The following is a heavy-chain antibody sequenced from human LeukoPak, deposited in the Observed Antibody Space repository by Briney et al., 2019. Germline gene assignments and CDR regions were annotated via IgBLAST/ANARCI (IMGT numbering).Heavy chain of an antibody. CDR3: ARHKSFYGSGSAFDY. D-gene: IGHD3-10*01. Sequence: KTSETLSLTCTVSGGSISSSSYYWGWIRQPPGKALEWIGNIYYSGSTYYNPSLKSRVTISVDTSKDQFSLKLGSVTAADTAVYYCARHKSFYGSGSAFDYWGQGTLVTVSS. J-gene: IGHJ4*02. CDR1: GGSISSSSYY. CDR2: IYYSGST. V-gene: IGHV4-39*01.